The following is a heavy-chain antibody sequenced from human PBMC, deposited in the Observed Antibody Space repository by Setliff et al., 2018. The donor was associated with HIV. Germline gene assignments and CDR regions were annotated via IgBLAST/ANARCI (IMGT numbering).Heavy chain of an antibody. V-gene: IGHV4-59*08. Sequence: PSETLSLTCTVSGGSISSYYWSWIRQPPGKGLEWIGYIYYSGSTNYNPSLKSRVTISVDTSKNQFSLKLSSVTAADTAVYYCARGRRSSGGSCYFIDYWGQGTLVTVSS. D-gene: IGHD2-15*01. J-gene: IGHJ4*02. CDR3: ARGRRSSGGSCYFIDY. CDR2: IYYSGST. CDR1: GGSISSYY.